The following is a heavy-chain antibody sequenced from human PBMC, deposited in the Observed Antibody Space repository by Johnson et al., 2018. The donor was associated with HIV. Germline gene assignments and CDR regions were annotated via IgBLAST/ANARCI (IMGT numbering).Heavy chain of an antibody. CDR1: GFTFSSYD. D-gene: IGHD3-22*01. V-gene: IGHV3-13*01. Sequence: VQLVDSGGGLVQPGGSLRLSCAASGFTFSSYDMHWVRQATGKGLEWVSAIGTAGNTYYADSVKGRFTISRDNSKNTLYLQMNSLRAEDTAVYYCAKEQSVVVIGIGAFDIWGQGTMVTVSS. CDR3: AKEQSVVVIGIGAFDI. CDR2: IGTAGNT. J-gene: IGHJ3*02.